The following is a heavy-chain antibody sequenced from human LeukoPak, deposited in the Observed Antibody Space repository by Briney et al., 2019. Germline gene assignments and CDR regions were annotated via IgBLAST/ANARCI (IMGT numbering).Heavy chain of an antibody. Sequence: ASVKVSCKASGYTFTSYDINWVRQATGQGLEWLGWMNPSSGNTGYAQKFQGRVTMTRDTSISTAYMELRSLRSDDTAVYYCARGRVRRDAFDIWGQGTLVTVS. D-gene: IGHD5/OR15-5a*01. CDR3: ARGRVRRDAFDI. CDR1: GYTFTSYD. CDR2: MNPSSGNT. V-gene: IGHV1-8*02. J-gene: IGHJ3*02.